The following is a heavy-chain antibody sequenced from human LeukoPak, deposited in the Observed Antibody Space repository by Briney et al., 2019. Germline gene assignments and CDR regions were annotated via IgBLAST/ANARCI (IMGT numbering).Heavy chain of an antibody. CDR2: IWHDGGRK. D-gene: IGHD5-12*01. Sequence: GGSLRLSCAASGFDLGHYEVNWVRQAPGKGLEWVSVIWHDGGRKEYADSVRGRFTISRDNSNLYLQMNSLRAEDTAIYYCARDIGNSGFNLDYWGQGTPVTVSS. V-gene: IGHV3-33*08. CDR1: GFDLGHYE. CDR3: ARDIGNSGFNLDY. J-gene: IGHJ4*02.